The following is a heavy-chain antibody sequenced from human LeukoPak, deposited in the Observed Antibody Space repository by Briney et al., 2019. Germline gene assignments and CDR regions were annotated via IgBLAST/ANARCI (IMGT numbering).Heavy chain of an antibody. CDR2: MNPNSGNT. CDR3: ARAESVVSGYDSGYYFDD. J-gene: IGHJ4*02. Sequence: ASVKVSCKASGYTFTGYYMHWVRQATGQGLEWMGWMNPNSGNTGYAQKFQGRVTMTRNTSISTAYMELSSLRSEDTAVYYCARAESVVSGYDSGYYFDDWGQGTLVTVSS. V-gene: IGHV1-8*02. D-gene: IGHD5-12*01. CDR1: GYTFTGYY.